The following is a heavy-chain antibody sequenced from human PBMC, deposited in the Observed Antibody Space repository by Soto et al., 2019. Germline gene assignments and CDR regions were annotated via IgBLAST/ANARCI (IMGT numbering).Heavy chain of an antibody. V-gene: IGHV4-59*01. CDR2: IYYSGST. J-gene: IGHJ4*02. CDR3: ARDLGYSSSWDMGLEY. Sequence: SETLSLTCTVSGGSISSYYWSWIRQPPGKGLEWIGYIYYSGSTNYNPSLKSRVTISVDTSKNQFSLKLSSVTAADTAVYYCARDLGYSSSWDMGLEYWGQGTLVTVSS. CDR1: GGSISSYY. D-gene: IGHD6-13*01.